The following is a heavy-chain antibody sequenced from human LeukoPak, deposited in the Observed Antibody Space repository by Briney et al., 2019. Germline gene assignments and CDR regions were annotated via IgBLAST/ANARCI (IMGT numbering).Heavy chain of an antibody. CDR3: TRAPSLSWFDP. D-gene: IGHD3-10*01. V-gene: IGHV3-49*04. CDR2: IRSKTNGGTT. J-gene: IGHJ5*02. Sequence: GGSLRLSCTASGFTFGNYAMSWARQAPGKGLEWAGFIRSKTNGGTTEYAASVKGRFIISRDDSRSIAYLQMNSLKTEDTAVYYCTRAPSLSWFDPWGQGTLVTVSS. CDR1: GFTFGNYA.